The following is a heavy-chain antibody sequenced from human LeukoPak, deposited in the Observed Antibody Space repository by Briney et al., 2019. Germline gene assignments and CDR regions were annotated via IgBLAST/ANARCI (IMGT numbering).Heavy chain of an antibody. CDR1: GGSISSYY. D-gene: IGHD3-3*01. Sequence: SETLSLTCTVSGGSISSYYWSWIRQPPGKGLEWIGSIYYSGSTYYNPSLKSRVTISVATSKNQFSLKLSSVTAADTAVYYCAKGGWSGSPLNWFDPWGQGTLVTVSS. J-gene: IGHJ5*02. CDR3: AKGGWSGSPLNWFDP. V-gene: IGHV4-59*05. CDR2: IYYSGST.